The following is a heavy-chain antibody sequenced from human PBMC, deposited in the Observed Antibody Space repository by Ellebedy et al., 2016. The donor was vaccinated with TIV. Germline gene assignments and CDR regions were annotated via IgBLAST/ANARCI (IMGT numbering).Heavy chain of an antibody. CDR1: GYTLTELS. Sequence: ASVKVSXXVSGYTLTELSMHWVRQAPGKGLEWMGGFDPEDGETIYAQKFQGRVTMTEDTSTDTAYMELSSLRSEDTAVYYCAREYSSSSYFDYWGQGTLVTVSS. D-gene: IGHD6-6*01. J-gene: IGHJ4*02. CDR2: FDPEDGET. CDR3: AREYSSSSYFDY. V-gene: IGHV1-24*01.